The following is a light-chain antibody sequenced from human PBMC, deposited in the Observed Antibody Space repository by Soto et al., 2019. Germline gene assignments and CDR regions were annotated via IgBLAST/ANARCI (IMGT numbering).Light chain of an antibody. V-gene: IGLV2-8*01. Sequence: QSVLTQPPSASGSPGQSVTISCSGTSSDVGGYAYVSWYQQHPGKAPKLLIYEVNYRPSGVSDRFSGSKSGNTASLTVSGLQAEDEADYYCSSYAGSNTYVFGTGTKVTVL. J-gene: IGLJ1*01. CDR3: SSYAGSNTYV. CDR1: SSDVGGYAY. CDR2: EVN.